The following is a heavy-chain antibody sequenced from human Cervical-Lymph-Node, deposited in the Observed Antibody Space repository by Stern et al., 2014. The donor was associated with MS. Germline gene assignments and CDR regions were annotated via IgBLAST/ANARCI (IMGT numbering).Heavy chain of an antibody. CDR1: GGSFSGYY. D-gene: IGHD5-24*01. J-gene: IGHJ5*02. CDR3: ARYNVRDWLDP. CDR2: INHSGST. Sequence: QVQLQQWGAGLLKPSETLSLPCGVYGGSFSGYYWSWIRQPPGKGLEWVGEINHSGSTHYNPSLKSRVTLSAAPSWSPFSLQLAPMTAADTAVYYCARYNVRDWLDPWGQGTLVIVSS. V-gene: IGHV4-34*01.